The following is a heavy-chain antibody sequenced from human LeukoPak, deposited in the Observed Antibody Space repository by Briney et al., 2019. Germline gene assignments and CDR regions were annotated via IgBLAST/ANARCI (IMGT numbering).Heavy chain of an antibody. Sequence: KPSETLSLTCTVSGYSISSGYYWGWIRQPPGKGLEWIGSIYHSGSTYYNPSLKSRVTISVDTSKNQFSLKLSSVTAADTAVYYCARPSGSYYEDAFDIWGQGTMVTVSS. CDR1: GYSISSGYY. D-gene: IGHD1-26*01. V-gene: IGHV4-38-2*02. CDR2: IYHSGST. J-gene: IGHJ3*02. CDR3: ARPSGSYYEDAFDI.